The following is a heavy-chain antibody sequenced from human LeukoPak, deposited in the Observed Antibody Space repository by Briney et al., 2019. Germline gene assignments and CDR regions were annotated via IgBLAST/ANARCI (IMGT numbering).Heavy chain of an antibody. CDR1: GFTFSSYS. J-gene: IGHJ4*02. CDR3: ARDHSAMAYFDY. CDR2: IKQDGSEK. Sequence: GGSLRLSCAASGFTFSSYSMNWVRQAPGKGLEWVANIKQDGSEKYYVDSVKGRFTISRDNDKNSLYLEMNNLRAEDTAVYYCARDHSAMAYFDYWGQGTLVTVSS. D-gene: IGHD5-18*01. V-gene: IGHV3-7*01.